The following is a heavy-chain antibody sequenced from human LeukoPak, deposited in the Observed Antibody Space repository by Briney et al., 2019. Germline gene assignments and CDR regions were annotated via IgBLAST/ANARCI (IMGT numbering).Heavy chain of an antibody. V-gene: IGHV4-59*01. CDR2: IYYSGST. D-gene: IGHD3-22*01. Sequence: SETLSLTCAVYGGSFSGYYWSWIRQPPGKGLEWIGYIYYSGSTNYNPSLKSRVTISVDTSKNQFSLKLSSVTAADTAVYYCARSILRYYYNASGYYPYYFDYWGQGMLVTVSS. J-gene: IGHJ4*02. CDR1: GGSFSGYY. CDR3: ARSILRYYYNASGYYPYYFDY.